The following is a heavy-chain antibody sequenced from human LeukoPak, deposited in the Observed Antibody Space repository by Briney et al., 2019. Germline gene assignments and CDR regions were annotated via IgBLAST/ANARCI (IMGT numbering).Heavy chain of an antibody. V-gene: IGHV3-7*01. D-gene: IGHD3-3*01. Sequence: GGSLRLSCAASGFTFSNAWMSWVRQASGKGLEWAANIKQDGSEKYYVDSVRGRFTISRDNAKNSLFLQMNTLRAEDTAVYYCARVRYYEDVWGQGTTVTVSS. CDR1: GFTFSNAW. CDR3: ARVRYYEDV. CDR2: IKQDGSEK. J-gene: IGHJ6*02.